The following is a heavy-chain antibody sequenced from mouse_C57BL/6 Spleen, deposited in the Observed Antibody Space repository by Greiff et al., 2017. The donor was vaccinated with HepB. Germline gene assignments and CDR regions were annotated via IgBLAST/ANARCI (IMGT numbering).Heavy chain of an antibody. Sequence: EVKLQESGEGLVKPGGSLKLSCAASGFTFSSYAMSWVRQTPEKRLEWVAYISSGGDYIYYADTVKGRFTISRDNARNTLYLQMSSLKSEDTAMYYCTRDLWITTVVATRFAYWGQGTLVTVSA. J-gene: IGHJ3*01. V-gene: IGHV5-9-1*02. CDR2: ISSGGDYI. CDR1: GFTFSSYA. D-gene: IGHD1-1*01. CDR3: TRDLWITTVVATRFAY.